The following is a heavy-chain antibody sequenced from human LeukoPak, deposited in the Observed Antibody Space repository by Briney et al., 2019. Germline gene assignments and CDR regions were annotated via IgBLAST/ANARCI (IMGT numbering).Heavy chain of an antibody. CDR2: MNPNSGNT. J-gene: IGHJ4*02. CDR1: GYTFTSYD. CDR3: ARGRGIRYSSSGFDY. V-gene: IGHV1-8*01. D-gene: IGHD6-6*01. Sequence: ASVKVSCKASGYTFTSYDINWVGQATGQGLEWMGWMNPNSGNTGYAQKFQGRVTMTRNTSISTAYMELSSLRSEDTAVYYCARGRGIRYSSSGFDYWGQGTLVTVSS.